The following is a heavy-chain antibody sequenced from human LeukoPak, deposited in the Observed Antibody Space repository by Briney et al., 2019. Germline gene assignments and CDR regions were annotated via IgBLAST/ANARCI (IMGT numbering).Heavy chain of an antibody. V-gene: IGHV4-39*07. CDR3: ARDVLYGGNSPFDY. Sequence: PSETLSLTCTVSGGSISSSSYSWGWSRQPPGKGLEWIGSIYYSGSTYYNPSLKSRVTISVDTSKNQFSLKLSSVTAADTAVYYCARDVLYGGNSPFDYWGPGTLLSVSS. J-gene: IGHJ4*02. CDR1: GGSISSSSYS. CDR2: IYYSGST. D-gene: IGHD4-23*01.